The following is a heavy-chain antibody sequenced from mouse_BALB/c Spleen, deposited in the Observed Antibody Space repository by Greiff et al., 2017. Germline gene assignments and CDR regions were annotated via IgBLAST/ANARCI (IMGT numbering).Heavy chain of an antibody. Sequence: EVMLVESGGGLVQPGGSRKLSCAASGFTFSSFGMHWVRQAPEKGLEWVAYISSGSSTIYYADTVKGRFTISRDNPKNTLFLQMTSLRSEDTAMYYCARGFITTSMDYWGQGTSVTVSS. J-gene: IGHJ4*01. CDR1: GFTFSSFG. CDR2: ISSGSSTI. D-gene: IGHD1-1*01. V-gene: IGHV5-17*02. CDR3: ARGFITTSMDY.